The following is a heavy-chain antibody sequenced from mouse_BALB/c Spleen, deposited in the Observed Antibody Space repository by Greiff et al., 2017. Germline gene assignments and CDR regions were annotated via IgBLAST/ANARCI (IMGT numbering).Heavy chain of an antibody. CDR3: VRGETRYFDV. CDR1: GFTFNTYA. D-gene: IGHD2-13*01. CDR2: IRSKSNNYAT. Sequence: EVQRVESGGGLVQPKGSLKLSCAASGFTFNTYAMNWVRQAPGKGLEWVARIRSKSNNYATYYADSVKDRFTISRDDSQSMLYLQMNNLKTEDTAMYYCVRGETRYFDVWGAGTTVTVSS. J-gene: IGHJ1*01. V-gene: IGHV10-1*02.